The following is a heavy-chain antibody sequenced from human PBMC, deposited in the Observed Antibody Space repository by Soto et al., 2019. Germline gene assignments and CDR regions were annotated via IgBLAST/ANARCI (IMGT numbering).Heavy chain of an antibody. J-gene: IGHJ4*02. CDR1: GGIFSTYA. V-gene: IGHV1-69*01. D-gene: IGHD3-10*01. Sequence: QVQLVQSGAEVKKPGSSVKVSCKASGGIFSTYAISWLRQAPGQGLEGMGGIIPIFGTPNYAQRFQGRVTIPADDSTSTAYMELSRLRSEDTAVYYCARDRDDYGSGNYYNRIDFWGQGTLVTVSS. CDR2: IIPIFGTP. CDR3: ARDRDDYGSGNYYNRIDF.